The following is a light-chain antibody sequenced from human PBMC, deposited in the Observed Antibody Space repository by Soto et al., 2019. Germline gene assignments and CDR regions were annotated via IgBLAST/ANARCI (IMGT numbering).Light chain of an antibody. CDR2: AVS. J-gene: IGKJ1*01. CDR3: QQYNDWPRT. V-gene: IGKV3-20*01. Sequence: IVLRQSPGTLSLSPWQRATISCRASRTVDSTYLAWYQQKPGQAPRLLIYAVSDRATGIPDRFSGSGSGTDFTLTISSLEPEDFAVYYCQQYNDWPRTFGQGTKVDIK. CDR1: RTVDSTY.